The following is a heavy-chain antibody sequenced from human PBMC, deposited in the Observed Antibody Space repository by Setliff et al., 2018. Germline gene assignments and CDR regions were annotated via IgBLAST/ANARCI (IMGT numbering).Heavy chain of an antibody. CDR1: GGSIDSHY. CDR3: ARGKTFFGAFIRAFDI. CDR2: IYYSGNT. Sequence: ASETLSLTCSVSGGSIDSHYWSWIRQPPGKGLEWIGSIYYSGNTNYNPSLKSRVTISIDTSKNQFSLKLSSVTAADTAVYHCARGKTFFGAFIRAFDIWGQGRMVTVS. J-gene: IGHJ3*02. V-gene: IGHV4-59*11. D-gene: IGHD3-3*01.